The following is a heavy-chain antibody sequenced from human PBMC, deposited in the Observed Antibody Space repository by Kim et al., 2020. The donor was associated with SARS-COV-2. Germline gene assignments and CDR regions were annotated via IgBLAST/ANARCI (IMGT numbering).Heavy chain of an antibody. J-gene: IGHJ5*02. CDR2: ISAYNGNT. V-gene: IGHV1-18*01. D-gene: IGHD3-22*01. CDR1: GYTFTSYG. CDR3: ARATGHPYYYDSSGYGNWFDP. Sequence: ASVKVSCKASGYTFTSYGISWVRQAPGQGLEWMGWISAYNGNTNYAQKLQGRVTMTTDTSTSTAYMELRSLRSDDTAVYYCARATGHPYYYDSSGYGNWFDPWGQGTLVTVSS.